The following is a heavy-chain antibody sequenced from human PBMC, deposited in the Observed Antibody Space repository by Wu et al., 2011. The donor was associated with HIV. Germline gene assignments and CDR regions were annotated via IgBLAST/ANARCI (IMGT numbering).Heavy chain of an antibody. J-gene: IGHJ4*02. CDR3: ARDLGGDEDD. CDR1: GDTFSTYG. CDR2: IIPILGTV. Sequence: QVQLVQSGAEVKKPGSSVKVSCKASGDTFSTYGINWVRQAPGQGLEWMGGIIPILGTVKYAQKFQGRVTITADKSTSTAYMELSSLRSEDTAIYYCARDLGGDEDDWGQGTLVTVSS. D-gene: IGHD2-21*01. V-gene: IGHV1-69*06.